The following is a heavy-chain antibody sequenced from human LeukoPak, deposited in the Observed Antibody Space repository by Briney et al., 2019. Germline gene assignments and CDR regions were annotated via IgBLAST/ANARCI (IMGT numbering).Heavy chain of an antibody. CDR3: ARDPRTVRI. CDR1: GFTFSSYS. J-gene: IGHJ4*02. Sequence: GGSLRLSCAASGFTFSSYSMNWVRQAPGKGLEWVSSISSSSSYIYYADSVKGRFTISRDNAKNLLYLQMDSLRVEDTAIYYCARDPRTVRIWGQGTLVTVSS. D-gene: IGHD1-1*01. V-gene: IGHV3-21*01. CDR2: ISSSSSYI.